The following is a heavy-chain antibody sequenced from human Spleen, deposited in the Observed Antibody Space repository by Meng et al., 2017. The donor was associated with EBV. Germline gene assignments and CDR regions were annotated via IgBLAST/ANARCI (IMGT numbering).Heavy chain of an antibody. J-gene: IGHJ5*02. V-gene: IGHV4-61*05. D-gene: IGHD2/OR15-2a*01. CDR3: ARENPARGNWFNP. CDR1: GGSISSSTYY. CDR2: VYYSGST. Sequence: QLQLQESGPGLVRPSETLSLTCTVSGGSISSSTYYWGWIRQPPGKGLEWIGYVYYSGSTNYNPSLKSRVTISVDTSKNQFSLNLYSVTAADTAVYYCARENPARGNWFNPWGQGALVTVSS.